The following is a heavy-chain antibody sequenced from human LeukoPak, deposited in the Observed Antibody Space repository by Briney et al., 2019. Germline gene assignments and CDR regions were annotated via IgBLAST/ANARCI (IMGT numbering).Heavy chain of an antibody. D-gene: IGHD1-26*01. CDR3: TRESGAFSPFGF. CDR2: VHLSGAT. V-gene: IGHV4-4*02. CDR1: GGSITTTNW. J-gene: IGHJ4*02. Sequence: PSETLSLTCAVSGGSITTTNWWSWVRQPPGKGLEWIGEVHLSGATNYNLSLESRVSMSIDKSKNHLSLEVTSVTAADTAIYYCTRESGAFSPFGFWDQGTLVTVSS.